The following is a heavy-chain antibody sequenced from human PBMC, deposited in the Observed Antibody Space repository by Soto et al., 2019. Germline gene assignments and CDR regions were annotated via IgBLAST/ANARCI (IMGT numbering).Heavy chain of an antibody. Sequence: QVQLVESGGGVVQPGRSLRLSCAASGFTFSSYDMHWVRQAPGKGLEWVAVIWYDGSNKYYADSVKGRFTISRDNSKNTLYLQMNSLRAEDTAVYYCARVTTLGSPRGYWYFDLWGRGTLVTVSS. D-gene: IGHD3-16*01. CDR2: IWYDGSNK. V-gene: IGHV3-33*01. CDR1: GFTFSSYD. J-gene: IGHJ2*01. CDR3: ARVTTLGSPRGYWYFDL.